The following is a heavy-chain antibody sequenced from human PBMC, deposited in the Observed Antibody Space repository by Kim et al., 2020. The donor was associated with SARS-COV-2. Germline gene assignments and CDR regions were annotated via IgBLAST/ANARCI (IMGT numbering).Heavy chain of an antibody. Sequence: YTAPVRGRFTISRDNPKNTLYLQMNSLRAEDTAVYYCAKRGPGGSYFFDYWGQGTLVTVSS. V-gene: IGHV3-23*01. J-gene: IGHJ4*02. D-gene: IGHD3-10*01. CDR3: AKRGPGGSYFFDY.